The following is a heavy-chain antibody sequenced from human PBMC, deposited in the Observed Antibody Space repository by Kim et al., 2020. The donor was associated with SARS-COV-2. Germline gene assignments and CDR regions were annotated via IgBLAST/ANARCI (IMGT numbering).Heavy chain of an antibody. CDR3: ASYGGYSGYDYGSFDY. J-gene: IGHJ4*02. Sequence: YLKDRVTISVDTSKNQFSLKRSSVTAADTAMYYCASYGGYSGYDYGSFDYWGQGTLVTVSS. D-gene: IGHD5-12*01. V-gene: IGHV4-31*02.